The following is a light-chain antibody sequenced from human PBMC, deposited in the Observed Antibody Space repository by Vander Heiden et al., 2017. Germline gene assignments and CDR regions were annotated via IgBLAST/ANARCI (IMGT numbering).Light chain of an antibody. V-gene: IGLV3-9*01. Sequence: SSELTQPLSVSVALGQTARITCGGNNIGTKDVHWYQQKPGQAPVLVIYRDSNRPSGIPERFSGSNSGNTATLTISRAQAGDEADYYCHVWDITRRGVFGGGTKVTVL. CDR1: NIGTKD. CDR3: HVWDITRRGV. CDR2: RDS. J-gene: IGLJ2*01.